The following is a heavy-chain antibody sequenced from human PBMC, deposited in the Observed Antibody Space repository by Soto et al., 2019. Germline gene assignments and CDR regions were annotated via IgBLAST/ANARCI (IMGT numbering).Heavy chain of an antibody. Sequence: SETLSLTCTVSGGSIGSSNYCWVWIRQPPGKGLEWIGSIYYSGSTYYNPSLKSRVTISVDTSKNQFSLKLSSVTAADTAVYYCARMGPRGWFGDPLDYWGQGTLVTVSA. D-gene: IGHD3-10*01. CDR2: IYYSGST. CDR1: GGSIGSSNYC. J-gene: IGHJ4*02. CDR3: ARMGPRGWFGDPLDY. V-gene: IGHV4-39*01.